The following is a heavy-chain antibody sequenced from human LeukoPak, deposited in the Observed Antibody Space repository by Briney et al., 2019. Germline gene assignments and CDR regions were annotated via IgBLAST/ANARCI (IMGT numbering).Heavy chain of an antibody. J-gene: IGHJ4*02. D-gene: IGHD3-22*01. CDR1: GYTFTSYG. Sequence: SVKVSCKASGYTFTSYGSSWVRQAPGQGLEWMGRISPILGIANYAQKFQGRVTITADKSTSTAYMEPSSLRSEDTAVYYCARGYYYDRSLDYWGQGTLVTVSS. CDR2: ISPILGIA. V-gene: IGHV1-69*04. CDR3: ARGYYYDRSLDY.